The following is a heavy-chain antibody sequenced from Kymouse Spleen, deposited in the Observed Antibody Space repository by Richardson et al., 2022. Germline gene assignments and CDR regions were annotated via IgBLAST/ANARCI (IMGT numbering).Heavy chain of an antibody. CDR2: INHSGST. V-gene: IGHV4-34*01. Sequence: QVQLQQWGAGLLKPSETLSLTCAVYGGSFSGYYWSWIRQPPGKGLEWIGEINHSGSTNYNPSLKSRVTISVDTSKNQFSLKLSSVTAADTAVYYCARGIGDITIFGVVPGFDYWGQGTLVTVSS. J-gene: IGHJ4*02. CDR3: ARGIGDITIFGVVPGFDY. CDR1: GGSFSGYY. D-gene: IGHD3-3*01.